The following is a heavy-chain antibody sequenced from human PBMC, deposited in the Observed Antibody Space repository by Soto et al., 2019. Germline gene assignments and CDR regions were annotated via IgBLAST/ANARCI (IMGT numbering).Heavy chain of an antibody. CDR1: GFTFSDYS. D-gene: IGHD6-19*01. CDR2: ISSSSTFT. CDR3: AAPYSTGPRLLGY. J-gene: IGHJ4*02. V-gene: IGHV3-21*01. Sequence: WSLRLSCVASGFTFSDYSVSWVRQAPGKGLEWLSSISSSSTFTHYADSVKGRFTISRDNAKNSLYLQMNSLRAEDTAVYYCAAPYSTGPRLLGYWGQGTLVTVSS.